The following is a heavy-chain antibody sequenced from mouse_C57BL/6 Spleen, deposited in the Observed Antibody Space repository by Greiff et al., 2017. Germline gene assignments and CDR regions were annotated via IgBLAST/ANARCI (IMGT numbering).Heavy chain of an antibody. CDR2: INYDGSST. Sequence: EVKVVESEGGLVQPGSSMKLSCTASGFTFSDYYMAWVRQVPEKGLEWVANINYDGSSTYYLDSLQSRFIISRDNAKNILYLQMSSLKSEDTATYYCAREGDGYPYYCDYWGQGTTRTVSS. CDR1: GFTFSDYY. J-gene: IGHJ2*01. D-gene: IGHD2-3*01. CDR3: AREGDGYPYYCDY. V-gene: IGHV5-16*01.